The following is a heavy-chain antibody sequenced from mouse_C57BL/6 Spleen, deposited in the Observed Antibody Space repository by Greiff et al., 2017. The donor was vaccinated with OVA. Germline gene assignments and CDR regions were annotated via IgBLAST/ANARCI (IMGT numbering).Heavy chain of an antibody. CDR3: ARIDYPYAMDY. Sequence: QVQLKESGAELVKPGASVKMSCKASGYTFTSYWITWVKQRPGQGLEWIGDIYPGSGSTNYNEKFKSKATLTVDTSSSTAYMQLSSLTSEDSAVYYCARIDYPYAMDYWGQGTSVTVSS. CDR1: GYTFTSYW. D-gene: IGHD1-1*02. CDR2: IYPGSGST. J-gene: IGHJ4*01. V-gene: IGHV1-55*01.